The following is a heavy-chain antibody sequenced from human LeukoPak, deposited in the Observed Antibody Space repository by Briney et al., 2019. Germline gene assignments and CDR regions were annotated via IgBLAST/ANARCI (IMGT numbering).Heavy chain of an antibody. CDR2: IWFDGSNK. D-gene: IGHD4-11*01. CDR3: ARDPQHTYTNYGDY. V-gene: IGHV3-33*01. CDR1: GFTFSSYG. Sequence: GGSLRLSCAASGFTFSSYGMHWVRQAPGKGLEWVAVIWFDGSNKFYADSVKGRFTISRDNSKNTLYLQMNTLRAEDTAVYYCARDPQHTYTNYGDYWGQGTLVTVSS. J-gene: IGHJ4*02.